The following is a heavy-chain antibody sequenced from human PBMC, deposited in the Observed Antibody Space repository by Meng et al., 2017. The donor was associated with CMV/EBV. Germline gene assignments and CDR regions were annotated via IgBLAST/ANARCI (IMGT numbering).Heavy chain of an antibody. CDR2: IGTAGDT. Sequence: GESLKISCAASGFTFSSYDMHWVRQAPGKGLEWVSAIGTAGDTYYPGSVKGRFTISRENAKNSLYLQMNSLRAGDTAVYYCARGMYYYGSGSYWWFDPWGQGTLVTVSS. V-gene: IGHV3-13*01. J-gene: IGHJ5*02. D-gene: IGHD3-10*01. CDR1: GFTFSSYD. CDR3: ARGMYYYGSGSYWWFDP.